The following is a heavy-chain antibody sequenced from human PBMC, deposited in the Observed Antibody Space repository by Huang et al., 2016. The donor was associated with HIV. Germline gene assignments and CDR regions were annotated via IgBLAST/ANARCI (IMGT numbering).Heavy chain of an antibody. V-gene: IGHV5-51*01. D-gene: IGHD3-10*01. CDR3: ARLIGSPSFYYGLDV. Sequence: EVQLVQSGAEVKKPGESLKISCKGSGYRFRSNWIGWVRQMPGKGLEWIGIIVTGDSDTRYSPSFQGQVTIAADKSINTAYLQWSSLKAPDTAMYYCARLIGSPSFYYGLDVWGQGTTVTVSS. CDR2: IVTGDSDT. J-gene: IGHJ6*02. CDR1: GYRFRSNW.